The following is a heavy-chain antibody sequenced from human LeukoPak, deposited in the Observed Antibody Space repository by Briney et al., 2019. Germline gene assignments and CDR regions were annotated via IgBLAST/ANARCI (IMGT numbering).Heavy chain of an antibody. CDR3: ARTTMVRGVIIALEYNWFDP. CDR1: GGSISSYY. J-gene: IGHJ5*02. CDR2: IYYSGST. Sequence: PSETLSLTCTVSGGSISSYYWSWIRQPPGKGLEWIGYIYYSGSTNYNPSLKSRVTISVDTSKNQFSLKLSSVTAADTALYYCARTTMVRGVIIALEYNWFDPWGQGTLVTVSS. D-gene: IGHD3-10*01. V-gene: IGHV4-59*01.